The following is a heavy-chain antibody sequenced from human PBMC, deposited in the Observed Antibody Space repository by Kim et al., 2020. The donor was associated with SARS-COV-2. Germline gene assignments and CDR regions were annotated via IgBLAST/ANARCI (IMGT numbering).Heavy chain of an antibody. CDR1: GFTVSSNY. J-gene: IGHJ6*02. D-gene: IGHD3-10*01. Sequence: GGSLRLSCVASGFTVSSNYMSWVRQAPGKGLEWVSVIYSGGNTYYADSVKGRFTISRDNSKNTLYLQMNSLRAEDTAVYYCARSPYYYYYGMDVWGQGTTVTVSS. V-gene: IGHV3-53*01. CDR3: ARSPYYYYYGMDV. CDR2: IYSGGNT.